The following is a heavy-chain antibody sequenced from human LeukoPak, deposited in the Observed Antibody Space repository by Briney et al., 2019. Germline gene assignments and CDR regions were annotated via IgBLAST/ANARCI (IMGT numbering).Heavy chain of an antibody. V-gene: IGHV4-4*02. CDR3: ARDPGYGLDY. CDR1: GGSISSSNW. J-gene: IGHJ4*02. Sequence: SETLSLTCAVSGGSISSSNWWSGVRQPPGKGVEWIGEIYHSGSTNYNPSLKRRVTISVDKSKNQFSLKLSSVTAADTAVYYCARDPGYGLDYWGQGTLVTVSS. CDR2: IYHSGST. D-gene: IGHD5-12*01.